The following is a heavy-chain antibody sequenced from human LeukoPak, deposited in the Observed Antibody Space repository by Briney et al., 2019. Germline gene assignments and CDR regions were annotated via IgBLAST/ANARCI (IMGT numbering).Heavy chain of an antibody. J-gene: IGHJ4*02. V-gene: IGHV4-34*01. CDR2: INHSGST. Sequence: SETLSLTCAVYGGSFSGYYWSWIRQPPGKGLEWIGEINHSGSTNYNPSLKSRVTISVDTSKNQFSLKLSSVTAADTAVYYCARYARPRIAVAGTPNERYYFDYWGQGTLVTVSS. CDR1: GGSFSGYY. D-gene: IGHD6-19*01. CDR3: ARYARPRIAVAGTPNERYYFDY.